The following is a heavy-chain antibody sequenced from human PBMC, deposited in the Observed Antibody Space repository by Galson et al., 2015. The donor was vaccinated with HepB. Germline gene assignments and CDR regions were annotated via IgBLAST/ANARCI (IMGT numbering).Heavy chain of an antibody. D-gene: IGHD3-22*01. Sequence: SLRLSCAASGFTFSSYAMHWVRQAPGKGLEWVAVISYDGSNKYYADSVKGRFTISRDNSKNSLYLQMNSLRADDTAVYYCVKAEVENGGNYYAYWGQGTLVTVSS. CDR3: VKAEVENGGNYYAY. CDR2: ISYDGSNK. V-gene: IGHV3-30*04. CDR1: GFTFSSYA. J-gene: IGHJ4*02.